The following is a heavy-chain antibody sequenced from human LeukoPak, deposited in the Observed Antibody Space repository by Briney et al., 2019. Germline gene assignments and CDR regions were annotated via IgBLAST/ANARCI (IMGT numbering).Heavy chain of an antibody. Sequence: SETLSLTCAVYGGSFSSYYWSWIRQPPGKGLEWIGYIYYSGSTNYNPSLKSRVTISVDTSKNQFSLKLSSVTAADTAVYYCARAPLQTYYYYYYGMDVWGQGTTVTVS. CDR2: IYYSGST. CDR1: GGSFSSYY. J-gene: IGHJ6*02. CDR3: ARAPLQTYYYYYYGMDV. V-gene: IGHV4-59*01.